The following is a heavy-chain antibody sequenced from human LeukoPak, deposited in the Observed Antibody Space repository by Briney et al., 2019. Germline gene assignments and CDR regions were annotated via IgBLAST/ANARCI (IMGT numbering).Heavy chain of an antibody. CDR1: GYTFTSYG. D-gene: IGHD2-8*01. Sequence: ASVKVSCKASGYTFTSYGISWVRQAPGQGLEWMGRINPNNGDTWLPQKFQGRVTITRDTSITTAYMELVRLRLDDTAIYYCARDRGVPGPGNPFDVWGQGTTITVSS. CDR3: ARDRGVPGPGNPFDV. J-gene: IGHJ3*01. CDR2: INPNNGDT. V-gene: IGHV1-2*02.